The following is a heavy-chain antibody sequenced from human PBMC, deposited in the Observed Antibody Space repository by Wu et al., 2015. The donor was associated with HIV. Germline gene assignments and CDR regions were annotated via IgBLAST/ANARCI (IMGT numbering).Heavy chain of an antibody. CDR2: IIPIFGTA. CDR3: ASQSGSQGGNWFDP. D-gene: IGHD1-26*01. Sequence: QVQLVQSGAEVKKPGASVKVSCKASGYTFTNYGISWVRQAPGQGLEWMGRIIPIFGTANYAQKFQGRVTITADESTSTAYMELSSLRSEDTAVYYCASQSGSQGGNWFDPWGQGTLVTVSS. V-gene: IGHV1-69*13. CDR1: GYTFTNYG. J-gene: IGHJ5*02.